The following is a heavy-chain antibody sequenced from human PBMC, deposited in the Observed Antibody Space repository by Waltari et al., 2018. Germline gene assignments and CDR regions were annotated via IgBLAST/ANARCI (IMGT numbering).Heavy chain of an antibody. V-gene: IGHV3-21*01. CDR3: ARDPRYYYDSSGYYPDDAFDI. J-gene: IGHJ3*02. D-gene: IGHD3-22*01. CDR2: ISSSSSYI. Sequence: EVQLVESGGGLVKPGGSLRLSCAASGFTFSSYSMNWVRKAPGQGLEWVSSISSSSSYIYYADSVKGRFTISRDNAKNSLYLQMNSLRAEDTAVYYCARDPRYYYDSSGYYPDDAFDIWGQGTMVTVSS. CDR1: GFTFSSYS.